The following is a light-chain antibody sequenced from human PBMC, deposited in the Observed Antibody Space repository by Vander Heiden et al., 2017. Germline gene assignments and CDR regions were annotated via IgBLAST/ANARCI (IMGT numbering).Light chain of an antibody. CDR3: QSYDSSLSGSGV. Sequence: QSVLTQPPSVSGAPGQRLTISCTGSSSNIGAGYDVHWYQQLPGTAPKLLIYGNSNRPSGVPDRFSGFKSGTSASLAITGLQAEDEADYYCQSYDSSLSGSGVFGGGTKLTVL. CDR2: GNS. CDR1: SSNIGAGYD. J-gene: IGLJ3*02. V-gene: IGLV1-40*01.